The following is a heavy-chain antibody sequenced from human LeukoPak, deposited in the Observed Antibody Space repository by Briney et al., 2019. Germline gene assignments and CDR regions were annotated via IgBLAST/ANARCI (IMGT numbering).Heavy chain of an antibody. V-gene: IGHV3-23*01. J-gene: IGHJ4*02. CDR1: GFTFSSYA. CDR3: AKEYDYVWGSYRSPHYFDY. Sequence: PGGSLRLSCAASGFTFSSYAMSWARQAPGKGLEWVSAISGSGGSTYYADSVKGRFTISRDNSKNTLYLQMNSLRAEDTAVYYCAKEYDYVWGSYRSPHYFDYWGQGTLVTVSS. CDR2: ISGSGGST. D-gene: IGHD3-16*02.